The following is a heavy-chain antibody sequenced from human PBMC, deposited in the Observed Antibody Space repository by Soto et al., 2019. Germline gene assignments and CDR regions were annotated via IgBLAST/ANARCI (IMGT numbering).Heavy chain of an antibody. CDR1: GFTFTRYS. CDR3: ARESEDLTSNFDY. Sequence: LRLSCAASGFTFTRYSMNWVRQAPGKGLEWVSSISSTTNYIYYGDSMKGRFTISRDNAKNSLYLEMNSLRAEDTAVYYCARESEDLTSNFDYWGQGTLVAVSS. CDR2: ISSTTNYI. J-gene: IGHJ4*02. V-gene: IGHV3-21*06.